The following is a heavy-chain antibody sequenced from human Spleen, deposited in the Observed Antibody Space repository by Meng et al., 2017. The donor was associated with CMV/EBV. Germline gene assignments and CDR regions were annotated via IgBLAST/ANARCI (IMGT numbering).Heavy chain of an antibody. D-gene: IGHD2-2*01. Sequence: SGPTLVKPTQTLTLTCSFSGFSLNTSGVGVGWIRQPPGKALEWLALIYWNDDRRYSPSLKSRLTITKDTSKNQVVLTMTNMDPVDTATYYCARTHYQLPKYYYYGMDVWGQGTTVTVSS. J-gene: IGHJ6*02. CDR3: ARTHYQLPKYYYYGMDV. CDR1: GFSLNTSGVG. V-gene: IGHV2-5*01. CDR2: IYWNDDR.